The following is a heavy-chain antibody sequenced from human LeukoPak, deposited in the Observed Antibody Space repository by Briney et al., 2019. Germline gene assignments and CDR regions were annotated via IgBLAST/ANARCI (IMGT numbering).Heavy chain of an antibody. J-gene: IGHJ4*02. D-gene: IGHD3-22*01. CDR3: AKVSPGYDTSGPIDY. Sequence: PGGSLRLSCAASGFTFSNHAMSWVRQAPGKGLEWVSVISGSGPTTFYADSVKGRFTISRDNSKNTLYLQMNGLRPEDTALYYCAKVSPGYDTSGPIDYWGQGTLVTVSS. CDR1: GFTFSNHA. CDR2: ISGSGPTT. V-gene: IGHV3-23*01.